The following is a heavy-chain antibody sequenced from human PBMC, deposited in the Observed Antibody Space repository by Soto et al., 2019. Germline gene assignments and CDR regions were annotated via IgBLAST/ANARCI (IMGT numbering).Heavy chain of an antibody. D-gene: IGHD3-10*01. J-gene: IGHJ6*02. Sequence: ASVKVSCKTSGYTINYYIYWVRQAPGQGLEWMGLINPSGGSTNYAQKFQGRVTMTRDTSTSTVYMELSSLRSDDTAVYYCARDWGGSFYGMDVCGQGXTVTVPS. CDR3: ARDWGGSFYGMDV. CDR1: GYTINYY. CDR2: INPSGGST. V-gene: IGHV1-46*02.